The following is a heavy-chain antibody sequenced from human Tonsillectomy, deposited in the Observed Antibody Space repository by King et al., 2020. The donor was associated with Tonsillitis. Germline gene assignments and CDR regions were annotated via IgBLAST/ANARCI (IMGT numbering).Heavy chain of an antibody. D-gene: IGHD3-10*01. CDR2: ITWDGDRT. CDR1: GFTFDDYT. Sequence: VQLVESGGTVVQPGGSLRLSCAASGFTFDDYTMQWVRQRPGKGLEWVSLITWDGDRTYYADSVRGRFTISRDSSRTSLYLQMNSLRPEDTALYYCAKDAHYFGSRSPPYHYGMDSWGQGTMVTVSS. V-gene: IGHV3-43*01. J-gene: IGHJ6*02. CDR3: AKDAHYFGSRSPPYHYGMDS.